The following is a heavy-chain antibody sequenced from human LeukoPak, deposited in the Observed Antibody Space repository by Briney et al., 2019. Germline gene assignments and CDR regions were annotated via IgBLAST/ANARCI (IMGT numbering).Heavy chain of an antibody. V-gene: IGHV3-48*03. Sequence: GGSLRLSCAASGLTFSSYEMNWVRQAPGKGLEWVSYISSGGYTIYYADSVKGRFTISRDNAKNTLYLQMNSLRAEDTAVYYCARTRRAHMDVWGKGTTVTVSS. J-gene: IGHJ6*03. CDR1: GLTFSSYE. CDR2: ISSGGYTI. CDR3: ARTRRAHMDV.